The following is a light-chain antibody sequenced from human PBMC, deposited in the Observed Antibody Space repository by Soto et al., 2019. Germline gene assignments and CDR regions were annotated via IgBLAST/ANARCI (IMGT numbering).Light chain of an antibody. CDR2: EVS. CDR1: SSDVGDYNY. J-gene: IGLJ2*01. Sequence: QSVLTQPPSASGSPGQSVTISCTGTSSDVGDYNYVSWYQHHPGKAPKLMIYEVSKRPSGVPDRFSGSKSGNTASLTVSGLQAEDEADYYCSSYAGSNKFGLFGGGTK. V-gene: IGLV2-8*01. CDR3: SSYAGSNKFGL.